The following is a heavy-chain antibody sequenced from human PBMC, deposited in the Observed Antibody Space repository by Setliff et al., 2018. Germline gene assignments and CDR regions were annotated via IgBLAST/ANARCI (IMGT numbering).Heavy chain of an antibody. D-gene: IGHD2-8*01. CDR1: GYTFTSYA. CDR3: TRFGDRDGVGI. Sequence: GASVKVSCKASGYTFTSYAMHWVRQAPGQRLEWMGWINAGNGNTKYSQKFQGRVTITRDTSASTAYMELSSLRSEDTALYHCTRFGDRDGVGIWGQGTMVTVSS. V-gene: IGHV1-3*01. CDR2: INAGNGNT. J-gene: IGHJ3*02.